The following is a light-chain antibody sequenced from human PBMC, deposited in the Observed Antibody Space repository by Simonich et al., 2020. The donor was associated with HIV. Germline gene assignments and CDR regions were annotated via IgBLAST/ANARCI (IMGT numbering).Light chain of an antibody. CDR2: WAA. CDR3: QQYYSTPTWT. Sequence: DIVTTQSPDSLAVSLGERATINCKSSQRVLYISNNKTHLAWYQQKPRQPPKLLIYWAATREAGVPERFSGSGSGTDFTLTISSLQAEDVAVYYCQQYYSTPTWTFGQGTKVEIK. J-gene: IGKJ1*01. V-gene: IGKV4-1*01. CDR1: QRVLYISNNKTH.